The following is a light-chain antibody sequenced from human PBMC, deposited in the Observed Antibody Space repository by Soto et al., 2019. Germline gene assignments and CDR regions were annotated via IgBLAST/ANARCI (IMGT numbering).Light chain of an antibody. V-gene: IGKV1-39*01. CDR3: QQSLTMPIT. J-gene: IGKJ5*01. CDR1: QSINNY. Sequence: DIQMTQSPASLSVSVGDRVTITCRASQSINNYLNWYLQSPGQAPKLLIRSASTLQRGVPSRFSGSGSRTEFTLNIADRQPDDFGTYYCQQSLTMPITFGHGTRLDIK. CDR2: SAS.